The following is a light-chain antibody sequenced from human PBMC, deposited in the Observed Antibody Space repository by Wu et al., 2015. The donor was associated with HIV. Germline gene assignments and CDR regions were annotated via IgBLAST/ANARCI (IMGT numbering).Light chain of an antibody. CDR1: QSISSY. CDR2: AAS. V-gene: IGKV1-39*01. J-gene: IGKJ1*01. Sequence: DIQMTQSPSSLSAPVGDRVTISCRASQSISSYLNWYQQKPGKAPKILIYAASNLQSGVPSRFSGSGSGTDFTLTISSLQPEDFAAYYCQQTYSTPKTFGQGTKVEIK. CDR3: QQTYSTPKT.